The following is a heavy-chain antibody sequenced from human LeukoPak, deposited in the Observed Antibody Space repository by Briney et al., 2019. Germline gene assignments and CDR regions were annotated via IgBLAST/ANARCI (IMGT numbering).Heavy chain of an antibody. CDR1: GGSLSGFY. V-gene: IGHV4-59*01. Sequence: PSETLSLTCTVSGGSLSGFYWNWVRHPPGKGLEWIGYIHHSGRTSYNPSLESRLAISVDTSKNQFSLKLSSVTAADTAVYYCARSHDFDWLTDYWGQGTLVTVSS. D-gene: IGHD3-9*01. CDR2: IHHSGRT. J-gene: IGHJ4*02. CDR3: ARSHDFDWLTDY.